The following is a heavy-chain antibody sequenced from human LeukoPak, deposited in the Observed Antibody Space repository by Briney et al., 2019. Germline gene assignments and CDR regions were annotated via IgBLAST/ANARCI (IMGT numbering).Heavy chain of an antibody. CDR2: ISGYNGNT. CDR3: ARGLGVVTAQSEQPKPRYFDL. Sequence: ASVKVSCKASGYTFISYGISWVRQAPGQRLEWMGWISGYNGNTNYAQNLQGRVTMTTDTSTSTAYMELRSLRSDDTAVYYCARGLGVVTAQSEQPKPRYFDLWGRGTQVTVSS. CDR1: GYTFISYG. J-gene: IGHJ2*01. D-gene: IGHD2-21*02. V-gene: IGHV1-18*01.